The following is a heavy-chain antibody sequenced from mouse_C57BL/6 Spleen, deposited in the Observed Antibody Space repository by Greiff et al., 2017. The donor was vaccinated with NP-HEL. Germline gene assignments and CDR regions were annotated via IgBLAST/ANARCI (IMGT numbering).Heavy chain of an antibody. V-gene: IGHV5-16*01. CDR2: INYDGSST. CDR3: ARHFYYFDY. CDR1: GFTFSDYY. J-gene: IGHJ2*01. Sequence: EVKLMESEGGLVQPGSSMKLSCTASGFTFSDYYMAWVRQVPEKGLEWVANINYDGSSTYYLDSLKSRFIISRDNAKNILYLQMSSLKSEDTATYYCARHFYYFDYWGQGTTLTVSS.